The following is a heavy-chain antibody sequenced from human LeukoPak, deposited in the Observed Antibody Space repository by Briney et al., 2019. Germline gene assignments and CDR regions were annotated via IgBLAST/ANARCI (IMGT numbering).Heavy chain of an antibody. CDR2: ISTDGYTT. CDR1: GLAFSAYK. CDR3: ARDIVVAIDY. J-gene: IGHJ4*02. V-gene: IGHV3-74*01. D-gene: IGHD2-15*01. Sequence: PGGSLRLSCAASGLAFSAYKMHWVRQAPRKGLVWVSRISTDGYTTDYADSVKGRFTISRDNAKNSLYLQMNSLRAEDTAVYYCARDIVVAIDYWGQGTLVTVSS.